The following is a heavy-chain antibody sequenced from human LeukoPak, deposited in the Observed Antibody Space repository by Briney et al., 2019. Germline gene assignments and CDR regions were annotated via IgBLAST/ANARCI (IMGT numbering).Heavy chain of an antibody. CDR2: ISSSSSYI. CDR3: AREGMVATFDY. Sequence: GGSLRLSCAASGFAFSSYSMNWVRQAPGKGLEWVSSISSSSSYIYYADSVKGRFTISRDKAKNSLYLQMNSLRAEDTAIYYCAREGMVATFDYWGQGTLVTVSS. D-gene: IGHD5-12*01. CDR1: GFAFSSYS. J-gene: IGHJ4*02. V-gene: IGHV3-21*01.